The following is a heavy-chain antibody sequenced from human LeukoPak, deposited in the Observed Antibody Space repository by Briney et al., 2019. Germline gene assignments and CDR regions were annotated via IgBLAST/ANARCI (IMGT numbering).Heavy chain of an antibody. V-gene: IGHV4-59*01. CDR1: GGSISSYY. J-gene: IGHJ4*02. D-gene: IGHD3-3*01. CDR3: ATESLTIFGTFDY. Sequence: PSETLSLTCTVSGGSISSYYWSWIRQPPGKGLEWIGYIFYTGSTNYNPSLKSRVTISVLTSKNRFSLKLSSVTAADTAVYYCATESLTIFGTFDYWGQGTLVTVSS. CDR2: IFYTGST.